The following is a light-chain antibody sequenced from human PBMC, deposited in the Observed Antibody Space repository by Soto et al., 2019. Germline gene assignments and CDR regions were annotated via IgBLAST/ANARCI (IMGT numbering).Light chain of an antibody. CDR1: SGDIGSYNR. V-gene: IGLV2-14*01. CDR2: EVT. Sequence: QSVLTPPASVSGSPGQSITISCTGTSGDIGSYNRVSWYQQHPGKAPKLIIYEVTDRPSGVSNRFSGSKSGNTASLTISGLQAEDEAEYYCSSYTNIKTRACVFGTGTKVTVL. CDR3: SSYTNIKTRACV. J-gene: IGLJ1*01.